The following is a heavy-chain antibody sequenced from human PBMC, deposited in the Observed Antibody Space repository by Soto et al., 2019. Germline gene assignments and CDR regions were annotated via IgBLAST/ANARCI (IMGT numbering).Heavy chain of an antibody. CDR1: CGSISSGDYY. Sequence: LXLTCTVSCGSISSGDYYWSWIRQPPGKGLEWIGYIYYSGSTYYNPSLKSRVTISVDTSKNQFSLKLSSVTAADTAVYYCARFNAGEYYYDSSGYHYYFDYWGQGTLVPVPS. CDR2: IYYSGST. D-gene: IGHD3-22*01. CDR3: ARFNAGEYYYDSSGYHYYFDY. J-gene: IGHJ4*02. V-gene: IGHV4-30-4*01.